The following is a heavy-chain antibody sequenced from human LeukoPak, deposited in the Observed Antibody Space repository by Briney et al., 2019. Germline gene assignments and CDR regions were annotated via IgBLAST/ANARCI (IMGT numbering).Heavy chain of an antibody. V-gene: IGHV1-2*02. D-gene: IGHD2-2*01. Sequence: VASVKVSCKASGYTFTGYYMHWVRQAPGQGLAWMGWINPNSGGTNYAQKFQGRVTMTRDTSISTAYMELSRLRSDDTAVYYCARDRSSTSCLFDYWGQGTLVTVSS. CDR3: ARDRSSTSCLFDY. CDR1: GYTFTGYY. CDR2: INPNSGGT. J-gene: IGHJ4*02.